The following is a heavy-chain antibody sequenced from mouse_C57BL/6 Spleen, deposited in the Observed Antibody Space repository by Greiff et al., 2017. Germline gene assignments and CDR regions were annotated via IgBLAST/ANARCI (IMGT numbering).Heavy chain of an antibody. CDR1: GFNIKNTY. Sequence: VQLKQSGAELVRPGASVKLSCTASGFNIKNTYMHWVKQRPEQGLEWIGRIDPANGNTTYDPKFQGKATITAETSSNTTYLQLRSLTSEDTAIYYCAREVVARVIDYWGQGTSVTVSS. CDR3: AREVVARVIDY. CDR2: IDPANGNT. V-gene: IGHV14-3*01. D-gene: IGHD1-1*01. J-gene: IGHJ4*01.